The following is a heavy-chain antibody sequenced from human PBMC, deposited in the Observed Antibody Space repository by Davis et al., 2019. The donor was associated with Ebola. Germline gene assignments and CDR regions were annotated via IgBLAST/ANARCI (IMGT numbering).Heavy chain of an antibody. D-gene: IGHD2-2*01. V-gene: IGHV4-34*01. CDR3: ARSGKGYCSSTSCYARDFWYFDL. Sequence: SETLSLTCAVYGSSFSAYYWRWIRQPPGKGLEWVGEINHSGSTNYNPSLKSRVTISVDTSKNQFSLKLSSVTAADTAVYYCARSGKGYCSSTSCYARDFWYFDLWGRGTLVTVSS. CDR2: INHSGST. CDR1: GSSFSAYY. J-gene: IGHJ2*01.